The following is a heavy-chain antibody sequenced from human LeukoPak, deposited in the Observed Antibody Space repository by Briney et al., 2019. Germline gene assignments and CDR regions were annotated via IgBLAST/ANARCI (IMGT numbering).Heavy chain of an antibody. D-gene: IGHD5-18*01. CDR1: GFTVSSNY. Sequence: GGSLRLSCAASGFTVSSNYMSWVRQAPGKGLEWVSVIYSGDSTYYADSVKGRFTISRDNSKNTLYLQMNSLRVEDTAVYYCARDPGYSYGSYYGMDVWGQGTTVTVSS. CDR2: IYSGDST. CDR3: ARDPGYSYGSYYGMDV. J-gene: IGHJ6*02. V-gene: IGHV3-66*02.